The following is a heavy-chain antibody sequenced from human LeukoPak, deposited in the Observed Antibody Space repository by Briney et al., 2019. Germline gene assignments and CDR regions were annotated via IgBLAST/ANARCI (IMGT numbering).Heavy chain of an antibody. J-gene: IGHJ6*02. Sequence: ASVKVSCKASGYTFTSYYMHWVRQAPGQGLEWVVIINPSGGNTSYAQKFQGRVTLTRDTSTSTVYMELSSLRSDDTAVYYCARALYYGMDVWGQGTTVTVS. CDR3: ARALYYGMDV. V-gene: IGHV1-46*01. CDR1: GYTFTSYY. CDR2: INPSGGNT.